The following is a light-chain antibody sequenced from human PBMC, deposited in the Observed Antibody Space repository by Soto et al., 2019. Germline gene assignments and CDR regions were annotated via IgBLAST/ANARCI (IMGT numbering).Light chain of an antibody. CDR1: QTVSSNN. Sequence: DIVLTQSPGTLSLSPGERATLSCRASQTVSSNNLAWYQQKRGQAPRLLIYGASSRAAAIPDRFRGSGSGTDFTLIISSLAPEDFAVYYCQQYGSSPFTSGPGTAVDIK. J-gene: IGKJ3*01. V-gene: IGKV3-20*01. CDR2: GAS. CDR3: QQYGSSPFT.